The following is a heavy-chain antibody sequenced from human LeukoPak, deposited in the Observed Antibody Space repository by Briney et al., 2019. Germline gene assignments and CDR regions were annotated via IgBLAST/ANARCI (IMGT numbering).Heavy chain of an antibody. CDR2: ISGSGGST. D-gene: IGHD6-13*01. V-gene: IGHV3-23*01. Sequence: GGSLRLSCAASGLTFSSYAMSWVRQAPGRGLEWVSAISGSGGSTYYADSVKGRFTISRDNSKNTLYLQMNSLRAEDTAVYYCAKLRRPGSWVDCWGQGTLVTVSS. CDR1: GLTFSSYA. CDR3: AKLRRPGSWVDC. J-gene: IGHJ4*02.